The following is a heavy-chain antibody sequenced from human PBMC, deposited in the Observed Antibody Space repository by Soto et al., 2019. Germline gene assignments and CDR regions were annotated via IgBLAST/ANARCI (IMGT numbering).Heavy chain of an antibody. Sequence: EVQLVESGGGLVKPGGSLKLSCAASGFTFSSYSMNWVRQAPGKGLEWVSSISSSSSYIYYADSVKGRFTISRDNAKNSLYLQMNSLRAEDTAVYYCARDVRYCYGHDYWVQGTLVTVSS. D-gene: IGHD5-18*01. J-gene: IGHJ4*02. CDR2: ISSSSSYI. CDR1: GFTFSSYS. V-gene: IGHV3-21*01. CDR3: ARDVRYCYGHDY.